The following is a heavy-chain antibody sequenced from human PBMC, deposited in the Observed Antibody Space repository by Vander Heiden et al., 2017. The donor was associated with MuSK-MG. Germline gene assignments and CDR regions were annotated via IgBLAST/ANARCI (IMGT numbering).Heavy chain of an antibody. D-gene: IGHD3-22*01. V-gene: IGHV1-69*01. J-gene: IGHJ4*02. CDR2: IIPIFGTA. CDR1: GGTFGSDA. CDR3: ARGGYYDSSGYPDY. Sequence: QVQLVQSGAEVKKPGSSVKVSCQASGGTFGSDAISWVRQAPGQGLEWMGGIIPIFGTANYAQKFQGRVTITADESTSTAYMELSSLRSEDTAVYYCARGGYYDSSGYPDYWGQGTLVTVSS.